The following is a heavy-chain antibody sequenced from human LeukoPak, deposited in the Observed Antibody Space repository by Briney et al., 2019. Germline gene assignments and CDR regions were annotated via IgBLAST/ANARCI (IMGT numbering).Heavy chain of an antibody. D-gene: IGHD5-12*01. CDR1: GFTFSSYA. Sequence: GGSLRLSCAASGFTFSSYAMSWVRQAPGKGLEWVSAISGSGGSTYYADSVKGRFTISRDNSKNTLCLQMDSLRAEDTAVYYCASRRGFRAFDIWGQGTMVTVSS. CDR3: ASRRGFRAFDI. CDR2: ISGSGGST. V-gene: IGHV3-23*01. J-gene: IGHJ3*02.